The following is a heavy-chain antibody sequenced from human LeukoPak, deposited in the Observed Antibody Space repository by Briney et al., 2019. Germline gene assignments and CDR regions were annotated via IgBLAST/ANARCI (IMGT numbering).Heavy chain of an antibody. CDR1: GYTFTDYY. CDR2: IIPNNGGT. V-gene: IGHV1-2*02. J-gene: IGHJ4*02. CDR3: AREDCTNGVCRSYIEY. Sequence: GASVKVSCKASGYTFTDYYIHWLRQARGQGLEWMGWIIPNNGGTNYAPKFRGRVTMTRDTSISTAYMELSRLRSDDTAVYYCAREDCTNGVCRSYIEYWGQGTLVTVSS. D-gene: IGHD2-8*01.